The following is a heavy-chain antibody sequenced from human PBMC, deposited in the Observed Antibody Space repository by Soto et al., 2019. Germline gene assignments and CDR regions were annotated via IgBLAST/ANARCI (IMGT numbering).Heavy chain of an antibody. V-gene: IGHV4-59*08. CDR1: GGSISSYY. CDR2: IYYSGST. D-gene: IGHD2-2*01. J-gene: IGHJ6*03. Sequence: QVQLQESGPGLVKPSETLSLTCTVSGGSISSYYWSWIRQPPGKGLEWIGYIYYSGSTNYNPSLKSRVTISVHPSKNQFSLKLSSVTAADTAVYYCARHVDCSSTSCYYCYYMDVWGKGTTVTVSS. CDR3: ARHVDCSSTSCYYCYYMDV.